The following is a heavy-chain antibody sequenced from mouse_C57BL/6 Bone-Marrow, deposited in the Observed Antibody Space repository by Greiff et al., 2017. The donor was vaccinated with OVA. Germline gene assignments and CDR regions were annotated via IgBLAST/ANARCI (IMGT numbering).Heavy chain of an antibody. J-gene: IGHJ2*01. CDR1: GFTFSSYA. CDR3: TREGALWLRRGYYFDY. Sequence: EVNLVESGEGLVKPGGSLKLSCAASGFTFSSYAMSWVRQTPEKRLEWVAYISSGGDYIYYADTVKGRFTISRDNARNTLYLQMSSLKSEDTAMYYCTREGALWLRRGYYFDYWGQGTTLTVSS. V-gene: IGHV5-9-1*02. CDR2: ISSGGDYI. D-gene: IGHD2-2*01.